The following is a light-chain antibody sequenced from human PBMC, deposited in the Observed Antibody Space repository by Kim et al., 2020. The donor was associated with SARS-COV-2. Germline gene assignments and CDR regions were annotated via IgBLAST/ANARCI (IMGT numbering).Light chain of an antibody. J-gene: IGLJ2*01. CDR2: SDN. CDR1: SSNIVSNT. CDR3: AAWDDSLNGVV. V-gene: IGLV1-44*01. Sequence: ELTQPPSASGTPGQRVTISCSGSSSNIVSNTVNWYQQFPGTAPKLLIYSDNRRPSGVPDRFSGSKSGTSASLAISGLQSEDEADYYCAAWDDSLNGVVFGGGTQLTVL.